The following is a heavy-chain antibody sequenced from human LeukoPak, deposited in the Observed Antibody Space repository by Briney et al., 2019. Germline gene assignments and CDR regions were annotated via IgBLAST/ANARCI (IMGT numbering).Heavy chain of an antibody. CDR3: AQDRGARYPFGMDV. CDR1: GLTFSTYA. CDR2: IGGGGTT. J-gene: IGHJ6*02. D-gene: IGHD2-2*01. V-gene: IGHV3-23*01. Sequence: GGSLRLSCAASGLTFSTYAMSWIRQAPGKGLEWVSSIGGGGTTSYADSVKGRFTISRDLSKITVYLQMNSLRAEDTAVYYCAQDRGARYPFGMDVWGQGTTVTVSS.